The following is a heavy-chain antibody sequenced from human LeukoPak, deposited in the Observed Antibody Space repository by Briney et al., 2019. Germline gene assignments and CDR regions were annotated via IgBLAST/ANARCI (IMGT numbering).Heavy chain of an antibody. CDR3: ARRSDSGSYFWYDAFDI. J-gene: IGHJ3*02. Sequence: GGSLRLSCKGSGYSFTSYWIGWVRQMPGKGLEWMGIIYPGDSDTRYSPSFQGQVTLSAAKSIRTAYLQWSSLKASDTAMYYCARRSDSGSYFWYDAFDIWGQGTMVTVSS. CDR2: IYPGDSDT. V-gene: IGHV5-51*01. D-gene: IGHD1-26*01. CDR1: GYSFTSYW.